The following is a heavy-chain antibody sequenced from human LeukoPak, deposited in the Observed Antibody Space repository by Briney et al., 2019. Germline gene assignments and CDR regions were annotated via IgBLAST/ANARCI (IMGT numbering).Heavy chain of an antibody. J-gene: IGHJ4*02. CDR3: ARESLEQQLVTPGAHFDY. D-gene: IGHD6-13*01. CDR1: GYTFTGYY. Sequence: GASVKVSCKASGYTFTGYYMHWVRQAPGQGLEWMGWINPNSGGTNYAQKFQGRVTMTRDTSISTAYMELSSLRSEDTAVYYCARESLEQQLVTPGAHFDYWGQGTLVTVSS. V-gene: IGHV1-2*02. CDR2: INPNSGGT.